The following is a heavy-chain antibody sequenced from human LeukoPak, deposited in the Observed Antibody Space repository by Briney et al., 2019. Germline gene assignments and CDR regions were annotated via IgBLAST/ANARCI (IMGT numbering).Heavy chain of an antibody. V-gene: IGHV5-51*01. D-gene: IGHD2-15*01. CDR2: IFPGDSDT. Sequence: HGGYLKISCKGSEYSFATYWIGWVRQMPGQGLEWMGIIFPGDSDTRYSLSFQGQVTISADKSISTAYLQWSSLKASDTAIYYCASEYCSGGNCYFDYWGQGTLVTVSS. J-gene: IGHJ4*02. CDR1: EYSFATYW. CDR3: ASEYCSGGNCYFDY.